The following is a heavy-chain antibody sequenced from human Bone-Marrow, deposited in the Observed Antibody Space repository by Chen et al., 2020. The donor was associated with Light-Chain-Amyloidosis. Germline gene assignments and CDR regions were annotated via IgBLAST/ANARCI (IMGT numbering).Heavy chain of an antibody. D-gene: IGHD3-10*01. CDR2: IPYDGNNK. CDR1: GFPFSNYG. Sequence: QVSLVGPGGGVVHPGGSRRLSWVASGFPFSNYGMHWFRQAPGKGLEWVAVIPYDGNNKHYADSVQGRFTISRENSENTLYLQMSSLRAEDSAVYYCAKDLNFGSGTFYSGYYFDYWGQGTLVTVSS. CDR3: AKDLNFGSGTFYSGYYFDY. V-gene: IGHV3-30*18. J-gene: IGHJ4*02.